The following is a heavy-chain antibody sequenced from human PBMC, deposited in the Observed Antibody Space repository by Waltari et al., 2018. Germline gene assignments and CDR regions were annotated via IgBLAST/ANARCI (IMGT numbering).Heavy chain of an antibody. CDR2: ISISSSTI. J-gene: IGHJ4*02. V-gene: IGHV3-48*01. CDR1: GFTFSSYS. CDR3: ARDYDFWSGFLDY. D-gene: IGHD3-3*01. Sequence: EVQLVESGGGLVQPGGSLRLSCAASGFTFSSYSMNWVRQAPGKGLGWFSYISISSSTIYYADSVKGRFTISRDNAKNSLYLQMNSLRAEDTAVYYCARDYDFWSGFLDYWGQGTLVTVSS.